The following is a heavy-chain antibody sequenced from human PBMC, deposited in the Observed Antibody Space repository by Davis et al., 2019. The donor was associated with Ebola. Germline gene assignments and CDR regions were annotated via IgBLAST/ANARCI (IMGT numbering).Heavy chain of an antibody. CDR3: ARDVSQDYDFWSGYADY. CDR1: GFTFSSYW. CDR2: IKQDGSEK. V-gene: IGHV3-7*03. J-gene: IGHJ4*02. D-gene: IGHD3-3*01. Sequence: PGGSLRLSCAASGFTFSSYWMSWVRQAPGKGLEWVANIKQDGSEKYYVDSVKGRFTISRDNAKNSLYLQMNSLRAEDTAVYYCARDVSQDYDFWSGYADYWGQGTLVTVSS.